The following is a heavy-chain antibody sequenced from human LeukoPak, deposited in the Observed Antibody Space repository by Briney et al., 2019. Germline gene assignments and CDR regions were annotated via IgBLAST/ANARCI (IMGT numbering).Heavy chain of an antibody. CDR2: ISSSSSYI. CDR1: GFTFSSYD. J-gene: IGHJ3*01. CDR3: ARVDAFDL. Sequence: GGSRTLSCAASGFTFSSYDMNWVRQAPGKGLEWVSYISSSSSYIYYADSVKGRFTISRDNAKNSLYLQMNSLRAEDTAVYYCARVDAFDLWGQGTMVIVSS. V-gene: IGHV3-21*01.